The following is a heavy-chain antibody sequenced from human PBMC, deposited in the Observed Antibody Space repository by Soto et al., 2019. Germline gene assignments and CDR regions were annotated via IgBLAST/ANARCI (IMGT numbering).Heavy chain of an antibody. D-gene: IGHD3-22*01. V-gene: IGHV3-15*01. CDR2: IKSKTDGGTT. J-gene: IGHJ5*02. CDR3: TTDYYDSSGFPGFDP. CDR1: GFTFSNAW. Sequence: PGGSLRLSCAASGFTFSNAWMSWVRQAPGKGLEWVGRIKSKTDGGTTDYAAPVKGRFTISRDDSKNTLYLQMNSLKTEDTAVYYCTTDYYDSSGFPGFDPWGQGTLVTASS.